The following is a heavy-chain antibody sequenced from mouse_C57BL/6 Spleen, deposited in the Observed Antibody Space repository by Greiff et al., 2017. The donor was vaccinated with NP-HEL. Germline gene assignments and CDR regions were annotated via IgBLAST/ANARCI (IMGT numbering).Heavy chain of an antibody. J-gene: IGHJ2*01. CDR2: IDPETGGT. CDR1: GYTFTDYE. Sequence: VQLQQSGAELVRPGASVTLSCKASGYTFTDYEMHWVKQTPVHGLEWIGAIDPETGGTAYNQKFKGKAILTADKSSSTAYMELRSLTSEDSAVYYCTRWAVNYYGSSYNYWGQGTTLTVSS. D-gene: IGHD1-1*01. V-gene: IGHV1-15*01. CDR3: TRWAVNYYGSSYNY.